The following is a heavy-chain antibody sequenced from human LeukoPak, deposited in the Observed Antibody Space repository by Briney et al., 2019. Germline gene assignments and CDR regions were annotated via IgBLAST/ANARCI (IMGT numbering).Heavy chain of an antibody. J-gene: IGHJ4*02. CDR3: ARDGRIDDILTGYDY. D-gene: IGHD3-9*01. Sequence: ASVKVSCKASGGTFSSYAISWVRQAPGQGLEWMGWMNPNSGNTGYAQKFQGRVTMTRNTSISTAYMELSSLRSEDTAVHYCARDGRIDDILTGYDYWGQGTLVTVSS. CDR2: MNPNSGNT. CDR1: GGTFSSYA. V-gene: IGHV1-8*02.